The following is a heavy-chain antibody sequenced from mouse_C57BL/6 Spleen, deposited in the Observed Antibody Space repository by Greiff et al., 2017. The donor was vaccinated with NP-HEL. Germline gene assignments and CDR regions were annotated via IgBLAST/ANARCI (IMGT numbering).Heavy chain of an antibody. V-gene: IGHV1-5*01. Sequence: EVQLQQSGTVLARPGASVKMSCKTSGYTFTSYWMHWVKQRPGQGLEWIGAIYPGNSDTSYNQKFKGKAKLTAVTSASTAYMELSSLTNEDSADYYCTRVPNPIHYYGSSWYFDVWGTGTTVTVSS. J-gene: IGHJ1*03. CDR3: TRVPNPIHYYGSSWYFDV. D-gene: IGHD1-1*01. CDR1: GYTFTSYW. CDR2: IYPGNSDT.